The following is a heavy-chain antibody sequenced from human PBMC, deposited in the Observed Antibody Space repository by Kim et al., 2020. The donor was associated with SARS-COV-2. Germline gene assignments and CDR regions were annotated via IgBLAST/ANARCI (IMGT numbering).Heavy chain of an antibody. J-gene: IGHJ4*02. CDR3: ARERPLTGHFDY. CDR1: GGSISSYY. V-gene: IGHV4-59*01. Sequence: SETLSLTCTVSGGSISSYYWSWIRQPPGKGLEWIGYIYYSGSTNYNPSLKSRVTISVDTSKNQFSLKLSSVTAADTAVYYCARERPLTGHFDYWGQGTLVTVSS. CDR2: IYYSGST.